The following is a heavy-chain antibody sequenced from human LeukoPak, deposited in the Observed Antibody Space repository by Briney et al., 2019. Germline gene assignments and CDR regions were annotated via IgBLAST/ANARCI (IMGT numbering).Heavy chain of an antibody. Sequence: ASVKVSCKASGGTFSSYAISWVRQAPGQGLEWMGWMNPNSGNTGYAQKFQGRVTMTRNTSISTAYMELSSLRSEDTAVYYCARVSGTVTTFLVRGPTYYMDVWGKGTTVTVSS. D-gene: IGHD4-11*01. J-gene: IGHJ6*03. CDR1: GGTFSSYA. V-gene: IGHV1-8*02. CDR2: MNPNSGNT. CDR3: ARVSGTVTTFLVRGPTYYMDV.